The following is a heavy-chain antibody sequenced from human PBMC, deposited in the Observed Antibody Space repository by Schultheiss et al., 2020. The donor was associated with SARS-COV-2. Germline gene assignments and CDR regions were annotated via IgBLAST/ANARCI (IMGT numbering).Heavy chain of an antibody. CDR1: GGSISSSSYY. CDR2: IYYSGST. D-gene: IGHD2-2*01. CDR3: AREEGYCSSTSCQGAFDI. V-gene: IGHV4-61*01. J-gene: IGHJ3*02. Sequence: SETLSLTCSVSGGSISSSSYYWGWIRQPPGKGLEWIGYIYYSGSTNYNPSLKSRVTISVDTSKNQFSLKLSSVTAADTAVYYCAREEGYCSSTSCQGAFDIWGQGTMVTVSS.